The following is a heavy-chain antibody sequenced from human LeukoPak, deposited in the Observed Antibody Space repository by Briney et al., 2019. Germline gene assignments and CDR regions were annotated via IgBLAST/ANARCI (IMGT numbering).Heavy chain of an antibody. CDR2: ITGGGDST. D-gene: IGHD3-22*01. J-gene: IGHJ4*02. CDR3: AKVLSSGYYYDS. V-gene: IGHV3-23*01. CDR1: GFTFSNYG. Sequence: GGSLRLSCAASGFTFSNYGMNWVRQAPGKGLFWVSAITGGGDSTYYSDSVKDRFAIYRDNSKNTLFLQMNSLRAEDTALYYCAKVLSSGYYYDSWGQGTLVTVSA.